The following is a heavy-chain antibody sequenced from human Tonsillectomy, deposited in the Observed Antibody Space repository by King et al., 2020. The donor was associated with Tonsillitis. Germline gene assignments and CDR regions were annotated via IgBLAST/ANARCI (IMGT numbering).Heavy chain of an antibody. CDR3: ARGYSYDSGSKSWFDP. D-gene: IGHD3-10*01. Sequence: QLQESDPGLVKPSQTLSLTCAVSGGSISSGGYSWSWIRQSPGKGLEWIAYFYYSGSTYYNPSLKSRVTISLDTSKNQFSLRLSSVTAADTAVYYCARGYSYDSGSKSWFDPWGQGTLVTVSS. CDR1: GGSISSGGYS. V-gene: IGHV4-30-4*07. CDR2: FYYSGST. J-gene: IGHJ5*02.